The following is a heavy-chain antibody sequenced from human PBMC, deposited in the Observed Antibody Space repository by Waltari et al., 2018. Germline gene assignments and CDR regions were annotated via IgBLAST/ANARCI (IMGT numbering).Heavy chain of an antibody. Sequence: QVQVVQSGAEVKKPGSSVRVSCKASGGTFSSYGISWVRQAPGQGLEWMGGIIPTYGTTNKPQEFQGRVTSTADKSTSTAYMELSSLRSADTAVYYCTGGYYESSGFSFSYTYNMDVWGQGTTVTVSS. D-gene: IGHD3-22*01. V-gene: IGHV1-69*06. J-gene: IGHJ6*02. CDR1: GGTFSSYG. CDR3: TGGYYESSGFSFSYTYNMDV. CDR2: IIPTYGTT.